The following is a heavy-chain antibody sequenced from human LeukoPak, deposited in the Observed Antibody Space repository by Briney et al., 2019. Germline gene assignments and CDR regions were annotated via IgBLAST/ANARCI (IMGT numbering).Heavy chain of an antibody. CDR2: INPSGGST. CDR3: ARAERIAVAGTKYSAFDI. Sequence: GASVKVSCKASGYTFTGSYMHWVRQAPGQGLEWMGLINPSGGSTSYAQKLQGRVTMTRDTSTSTVYMELSSLRSEDTAVYYCARAERIAVAGTKYSAFDIWGQGAMVTVSS. J-gene: IGHJ3*02. V-gene: IGHV1-46*01. CDR1: GYTFTGSY. D-gene: IGHD6-19*01.